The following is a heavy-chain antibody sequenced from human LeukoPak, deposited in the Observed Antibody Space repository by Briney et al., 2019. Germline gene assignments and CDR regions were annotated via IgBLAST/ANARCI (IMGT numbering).Heavy chain of an antibody. Sequence: PSETLSLTCAVSGDSVGSSASGNSRWNWVRQPPGKTLEWIGEIYRSGGTHSSPSLRRRVTMSLDRSKNQLTLNVRSVTAADTAVYYCVRDLDDGNYALAYWGQGTLVTVSS. V-gene: IGHV4-4*02. CDR1: GDSVGSSASGNS. D-gene: IGHD4-17*01. J-gene: IGHJ4*02. CDR3: VRDLDDGNYALAY. CDR2: IYRSGGT.